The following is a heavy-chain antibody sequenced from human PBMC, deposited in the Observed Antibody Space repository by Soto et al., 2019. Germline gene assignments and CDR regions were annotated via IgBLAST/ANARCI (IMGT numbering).Heavy chain of an antibody. V-gene: IGHV5-10-1*01. CDR2: IDPSDSYT. CDR3: ARPFYDYVWGSYEIYGMDV. Sequence: GESLKISCKGSGYSFTSYWVSWVRQMPGKGLEWMGRIDPSDSYTNYSPSFQGHVTISADKSISTAYLQWSSLKASDTAMYYCARPFYDYVWGSYEIYGMDVWGQGTTVTVSS. D-gene: IGHD3-16*01. CDR1: GYSFTSYW. J-gene: IGHJ6*02.